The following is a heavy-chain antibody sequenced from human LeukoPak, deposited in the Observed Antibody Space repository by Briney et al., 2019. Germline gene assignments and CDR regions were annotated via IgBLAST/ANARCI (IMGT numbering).Heavy chain of an antibody. D-gene: IGHD6-13*01. Sequence: GGSLRLSCAASGFTFSSYAMNWVRQAPGKGLEWVSVISGSGGNTFYADSVKGRFTISRDNSRNTLYLQMSSLRAEDTAVYYCARDSSSSWYAGYYFDYWGQGTLVTVSS. CDR1: GFTFSSYA. J-gene: IGHJ4*02. CDR2: ISGSGGNT. CDR3: ARDSSSSWYAGYYFDY. V-gene: IGHV3-23*01.